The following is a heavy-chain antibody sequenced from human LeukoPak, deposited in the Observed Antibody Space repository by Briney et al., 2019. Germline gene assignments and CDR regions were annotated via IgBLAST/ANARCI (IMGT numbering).Heavy chain of an antibody. CDR2: ISSSSSYI. CDR1: GFTFSSYS. CDR3: ASTLGDSSGWYEYYFDY. J-gene: IGHJ4*02. V-gene: IGHV3-21*01. Sequence: PGGSLRLSCAASGFTFSSYSMNWVRQAPGKGLEWVSSISSSSSYIYYADSVKGRFTISRDNAKNSLYLQMNSLRAEDTAVYYCASTLGDSSGWYEYYFDYWGQGTLVTVSS. D-gene: IGHD6-19*01.